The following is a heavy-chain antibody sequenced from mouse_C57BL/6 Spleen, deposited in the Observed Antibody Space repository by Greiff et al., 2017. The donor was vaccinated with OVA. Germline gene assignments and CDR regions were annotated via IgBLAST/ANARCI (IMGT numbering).Heavy chain of an antibody. J-gene: IGHJ3*01. CDR3: ARWGDWAY. Sequence: QVQLKQPGAELVMPGASVKLSCKASGYTFTSYWMHWVKQRPGQGLEWIGEIDPSDSYTNYNQKFKGKSTLTVDKSSSTAYMQLSSLTSEDSAVYYCARWGDWAYWGQGTLVTVSA. CDR2: IDPSDSYT. V-gene: IGHV1-69*01. CDR1: GYTFTSYW. D-gene: IGHD3-3*01.